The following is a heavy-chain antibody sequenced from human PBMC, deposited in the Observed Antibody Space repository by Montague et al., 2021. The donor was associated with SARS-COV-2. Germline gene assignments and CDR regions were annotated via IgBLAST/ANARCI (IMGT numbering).Heavy chain of an antibody. CDR1: GGSISSGSYY. CDR3: ARADFWSGYLYFDY. CDR2: IYTSGST. J-gene: IGHJ4*02. Sequence: TLSLTCTVSGGSISSGSYYWSWIRQPAGKGLERIGRIYTSGSTNYNPSLKSRVTISVDTSKNQFSLKLSSVTAADTAVYYCARADFWSGYLYFDYWGQGTLVTASS. D-gene: IGHD3-3*01. V-gene: IGHV4-61*02.